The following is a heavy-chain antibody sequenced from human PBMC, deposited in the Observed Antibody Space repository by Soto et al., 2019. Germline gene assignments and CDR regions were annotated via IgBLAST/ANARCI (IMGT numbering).Heavy chain of an antibody. V-gene: IGHV4-39*01. CDR1: GGSISSSSYY. Sequence: ETLSLTCTVSGGSISSSSYYWGWIRQPPGKGLEWIGSIYYSGSTYYNPSLKSRVTISVDTSKNQFSLKLSSVTAADTAVYYCASTYVLEWLFGPFDYWGQGTLVTVSS. CDR3: ASTYVLEWLFGPFDY. D-gene: IGHD3-3*01. J-gene: IGHJ4*02. CDR2: IYYSGST.